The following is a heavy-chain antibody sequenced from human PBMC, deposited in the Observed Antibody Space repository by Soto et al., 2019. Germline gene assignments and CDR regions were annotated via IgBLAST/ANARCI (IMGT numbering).Heavy chain of an antibody. CDR2: ISAYNGNT. CDR1: GYTVTSYG. D-gene: IGHD2-15*01. CDR3: ARGEECSGGSCYSGYYMGV. Sequence: APAEVTCKASGYTVTSYGISWVQRATQKGLERMGWISAYNGNTNYAQKLQGRVTMTTDTSTSTAYMELRSLRSDDTAVYYCARGEECSGGSCYSGYYMGVWGKGTRVTVSS. V-gene: IGHV1-18*01. J-gene: IGHJ6*03.